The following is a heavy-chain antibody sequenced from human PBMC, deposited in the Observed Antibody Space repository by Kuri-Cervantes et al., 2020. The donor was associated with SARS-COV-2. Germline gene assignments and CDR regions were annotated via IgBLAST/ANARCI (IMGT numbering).Heavy chain of an antibody. Sequence: SETLSLTCSVSGVAVTGGSFYWAWIRQPAGKGLEWIGHFDISGSPAYNPSLKNRVTISLDASNNQVSLRLTSATAADTAVYYCARDSRSSYQVLLDQYYYSYMDVWDKGTTVTVSS. J-gene: IGHJ6*03. CDR2: FDISGSP. CDR1: GVAVTGGSFY. CDR3: ARDSRSSYQVLLDQYYYSYMDV. D-gene: IGHD3-3*01. V-gene: IGHV4-61*09.